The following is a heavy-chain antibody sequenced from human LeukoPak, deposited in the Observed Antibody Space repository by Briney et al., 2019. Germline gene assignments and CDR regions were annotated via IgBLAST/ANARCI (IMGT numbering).Heavy chain of an antibody. CDR1: GDSIGRINYY. CDR3: ARQTRRQQLVPGGRSSYYYMDV. CDR2: MSYSGHT. D-gene: IGHD6-13*01. J-gene: IGHJ6*03. V-gene: IGHV4-39*01. Sequence: KASETLSLTCTISGDSIGRINYYWGWIRQPPGKGLEWIVSMSYSGHTYYNPSLKSRVTTSIDTSKNQFSLKLSSVTAADTAVYFCARQTRRQQLVPGGRSSYYYMDVWGTGTTVTISS.